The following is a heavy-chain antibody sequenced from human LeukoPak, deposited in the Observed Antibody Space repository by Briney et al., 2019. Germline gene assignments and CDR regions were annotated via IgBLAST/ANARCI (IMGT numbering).Heavy chain of an antibody. CDR2: IYYRGST. V-gene: IGHV4-59*01. CDR3: ASGPYPAAGTDHQFDY. CDR1: GASISSYY. Sequence: SETLSLTCTVSGASISSYYWSWIRQPPGKGLAWIGYIYYRGSTNYNPSLKSRVTISVDTSKNQFSLKLSSVTAADTAVYYCASGPYPAAGTDHQFDYWGQGTLVTVSS. D-gene: IGHD6-13*01. J-gene: IGHJ4*02.